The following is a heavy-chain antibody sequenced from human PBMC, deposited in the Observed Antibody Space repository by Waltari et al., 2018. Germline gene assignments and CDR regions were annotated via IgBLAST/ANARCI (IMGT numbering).Heavy chain of an antibody. D-gene: IGHD2-21*02. CDR1: GFTFTNHW. V-gene: IGHV3-7*04. Sequence: EVQLVESGGGLVQPGGSLRLSCSGSGFTFTNHWMGWVRQAPGKGPGWVASIKQEGSEKYYVDSMKGRFTISRDNAKNSLSLQMDSLRAEDTAVYFCARGVTTVEYWGQGTLVTVSS. CDR3: ARGVTTVEY. J-gene: IGHJ4*02. CDR2: IKQEGSEK.